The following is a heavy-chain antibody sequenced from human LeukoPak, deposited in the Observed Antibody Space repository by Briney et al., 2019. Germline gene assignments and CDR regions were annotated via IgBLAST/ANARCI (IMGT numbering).Heavy chain of an antibody. Sequence: PSETLSLTCTVSGGSISSSSYYWGWIRQPPGKGLEWIGSIYYSGSTYYNPSLKSRVTISVDTSKNQFSLKLSSVTAADTAVYYCARDLGIRAFDIWGQGTMVTVSS. D-gene: IGHD7-27*01. V-gene: IGHV4-39*07. CDR1: GGSISSSSYY. CDR2: IYYSGST. J-gene: IGHJ3*02. CDR3: ARDLGIRAFDI.